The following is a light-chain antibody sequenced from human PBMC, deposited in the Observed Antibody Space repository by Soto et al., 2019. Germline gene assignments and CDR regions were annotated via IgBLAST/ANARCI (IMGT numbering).Light chain of an antibody. CDR2: DAS. J-gene: IGKJ4*01. Sequence: AIHLSQSPSSLSASVGYRVTITCRASQGIRSALAWYQQKPGKAPKLLIYDASSLESGVPSRFTGSGSGTDVTLTISSLQPEDVETYYCQQFNNYPLTFGGGTKVDIK. CDR1: QGIRSA. V-gene: IGKV1D-13*01. CDR3: QQFNNYPLT.